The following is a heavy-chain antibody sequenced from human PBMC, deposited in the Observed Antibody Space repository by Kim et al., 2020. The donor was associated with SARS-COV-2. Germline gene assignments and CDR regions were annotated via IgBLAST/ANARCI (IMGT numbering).Heavy chain of an antibody. D-gene: IGHD1-26*01. CDR3: ARWGGGVGGRDYGMDV. Sequence: ASVKVSCKASGYTFTSYDINWVRQATGQGLEWMGWMNPNSGNTGYAQKFQGRVTMTRNTSISTAYMELSSLRSEDTAMYYCARWGGGVGGRDYGMDVWGQGTTVTVSS. J-gene: IGHJ6*02. CDR2: MNPNSGNT. CDR1: GYTFTSYD. V-gene: IGHV1-8*01.